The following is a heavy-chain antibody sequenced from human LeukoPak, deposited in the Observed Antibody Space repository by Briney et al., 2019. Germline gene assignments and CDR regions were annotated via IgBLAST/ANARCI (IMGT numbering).Heavy chain of an antibody. Sequence: SETLSLTCTVSGGSISSYYWGWIRQPPGKGLEWIGSIYYSGSTYYNPSLKSRVTISVDTSKNQFSLKLSSVTAADTAVYYCARQSHIVGDFDYWGQGTLVTVSS. CDR3: ARQSHIVGDFDY. J-gene: IGHJ4*02. CDR2: IYYSGST. D-gene: IGHD2-21*01. V-gene: IGHV4-39*01. CDR1: GGSISSYY.